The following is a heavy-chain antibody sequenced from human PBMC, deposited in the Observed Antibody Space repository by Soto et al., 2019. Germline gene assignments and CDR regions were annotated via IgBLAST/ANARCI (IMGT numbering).Heavy chain of an antibody. D-gene: IGHD3-9*01. V-gene: IGHV3-30-3*01. CDR2: ISYDGSNK. CDR1: GFTFSSYA. CDR3: ARALRYFDRLSPLDY. J-gene: IGHJ4*02. Sequence: QVQLVESGGGVVQPGRSLRLSCAASGFTFSSYAMHWVRQAPGKGLEWVAVISYDGSNKYYADSVKGRFTISRDNSKNTLYLQMNSLRAEDTAVYYCARALRYFDRLSPLDYWGQGTLVTVSS.